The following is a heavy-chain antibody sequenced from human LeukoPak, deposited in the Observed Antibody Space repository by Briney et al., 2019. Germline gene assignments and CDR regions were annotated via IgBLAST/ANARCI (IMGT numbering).Heavy chain of an antibody. CDR1: GFTFSSYS. V-gene: IGHV3-21*01. J-gene: IGHJ4*02. D-gene: IGHD5-12*01. CDR2: ISSSSSYI. CDR3: ARLSGGYSGYDWDY. Sequence: GGSLRLSCAASGFTFSSYSMNWVRQAPGKGVEWVSSISSSSSYIYYADSVKGRFTISRDNANNSLYLQMNSLRAEDTAVYYCARLSGGYSGYDWDYWGQGTLVTVS.